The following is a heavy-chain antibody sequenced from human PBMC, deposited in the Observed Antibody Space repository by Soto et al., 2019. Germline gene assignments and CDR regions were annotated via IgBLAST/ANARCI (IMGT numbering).Heavy chain of an antibody. CDR3: ARVIDCSSTSCYLLDY. J-gene: IGHJ4*02. Sequence: ASVKVSCKASGYTFTSYDINWVRQATGQGLEWMGWMNPNSGNTGYAQKFQGRVTITRNTSISTAYMELSSLRSEDTAVYYCARVIDCSSTSCYLLDYWGQGTLVTVSS. D-gene: IGHD2-2*01. CDR2: MNPNSGNT. V-gene: IGHV1-8*01. CDR1: GYTFTSYD.